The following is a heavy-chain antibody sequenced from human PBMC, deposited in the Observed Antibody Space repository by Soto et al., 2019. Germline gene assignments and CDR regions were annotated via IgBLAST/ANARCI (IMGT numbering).Heavy chain of an antibody. CDR3: AYCSSTSCYASWFDP. V-gene: IGHV1-18*01. Sequence: ASVKVSCKASGYTFTSYAISWVRQAPGQGLECMGWISAYNGHTNYAQKLQGRVTMTTDTSTSTAYMELGSLGSDDTAVYYCAYCSSTSCYASWFDPWGQGTLVTVSS. CDR1: GYTFTSYA. D-gene: IGHD2-2*01. CDR2: ISAYNGHT. J-gene: IGHJ5*02.